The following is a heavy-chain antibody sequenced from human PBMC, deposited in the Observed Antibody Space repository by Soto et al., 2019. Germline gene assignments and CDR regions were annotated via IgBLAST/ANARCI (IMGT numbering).Heavy chain of an antibody. D-gene: IGHD6-13*01. CDR2: IYPGDSDT. CDR1: GYSFTSYW. J-gene: IGHJ6*02. CDR3: ARDLSASSLLYYYRMDV. V-gene: IGHV5-51*01. Sequence: GESLKISCKGSGYSFTSYWIGWVRQMPGKGLEWMGIIYPGDSDTRYSPSFQGQVTISADKSISTAYLQWSSLKASDTAMYYCARDLSASSLLYYYRMDVWGQGATVTVS.